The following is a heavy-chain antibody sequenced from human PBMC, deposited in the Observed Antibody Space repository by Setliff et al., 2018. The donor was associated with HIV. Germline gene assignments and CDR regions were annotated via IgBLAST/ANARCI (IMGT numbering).Heavy chain of an antibody. Sequence: SETLSLTCTFSDASISDHHRSWIRQPPGRGLEWIGSTHRLGTINYNPSLKSRFTISVDISKRQFSLRLSSVTAADTAQYFCAVYYEGVGGRGIWGPGTLVTVS. CDR3: AVYYEGVGGRGI. CDR1: DASISDHH. V-gene: IGHV4-59*11. D-gene: IGHD3-16*01. J-gene: IGHJ4*02. CDR2: THRLGTI.